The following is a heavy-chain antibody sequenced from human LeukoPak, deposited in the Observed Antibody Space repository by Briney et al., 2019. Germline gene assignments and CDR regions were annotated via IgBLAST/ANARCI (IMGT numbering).Heavy chain of an antibody. Sequence: ASVKVSCKASGYTFISYAMNWVRQAPGQGLEWMGWINTDTGNPTYARGFAGRFVFSLDTSVSTAYLQISSLKAEDTAVYYCARGQLYCTNGVCYRYYFDYWGQGTLVTVSS. J-gene: IGHJ4*02. V-gene: IGHV7-4-1*02. D-gene: IGHD2-8*01. CDR1: GYTFISYA. CDR3: ARGQLYCTNGVCYRYYFDY. CDR2: INTDTGNP.